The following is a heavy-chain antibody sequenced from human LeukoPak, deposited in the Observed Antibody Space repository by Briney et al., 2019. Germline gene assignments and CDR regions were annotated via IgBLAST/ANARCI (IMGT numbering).Heavy chain of an antibody. D-gene: IGHD4-23*01. CDR3: ASGVLRGFDAFDI. V-gene: IGHV4-34*01. CDR2: INHSGST. CDR1: GGSFSGYY. J-gene: IGHJ3*02. Sequence: PSETLSLTCAVYGGSFSGYYWSWIRQPPGKGLEWIGEINHSGSTNYNPSLKSRVTISVDTSKNQFSLKLSSVTAADTAAYYCASGVLRGFDAFDIWGQGTMATVSS.